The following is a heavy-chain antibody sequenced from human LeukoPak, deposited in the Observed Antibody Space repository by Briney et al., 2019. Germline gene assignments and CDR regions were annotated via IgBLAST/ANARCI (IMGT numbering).Heavy chain of an antibody. CDR2: INPSGGST. V-gene: IGHV1-46*01. CDR1: GYTFTSYY. Sequence: ASVTVSCKASGYTFTSYYMDWVRQAPGQGLEWMGIINPSGGSTSYAQKFQGRVTMTRDTSTSTVYMELSSLRSEDTAVYYCARDRDDGLFDPWGQGTLVTVSS. D-gene: IGHD5-24*01. CDR3: ARDRDDGLFDP. J-gene: IGHJ5*02.